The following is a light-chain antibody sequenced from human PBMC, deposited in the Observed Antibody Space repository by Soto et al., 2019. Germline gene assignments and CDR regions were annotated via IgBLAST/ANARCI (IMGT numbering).Light chain of an antibody. CDR3: QQCAHSPRT. J-gene: IGKJ2*01. V-gene: IGKV3-20*01. CDR1: QSVTNNY. Sequence: EIVLTQSPATLSLSPGERGTLSCRASQSVTNNYLAWYQQKPGQAPRLLIYDASSRATGIPDRFSGSGSGTDFTLTICRLEPEDFAVYFCQQCAHSPRTFGQGTKVEMK. CDR2: DAS.